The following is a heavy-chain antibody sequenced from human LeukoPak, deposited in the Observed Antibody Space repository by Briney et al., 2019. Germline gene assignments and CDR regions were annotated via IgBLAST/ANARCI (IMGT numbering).Heavy chain of an antibody. D-gene: IGHD3-22*01. CDR1: GFTFSSYD. Sequence: GGSLRLSCAASGFTFSSYDMHWVRQATGKGLEWVSAIGTAGDTYYPGSVKGRFTISRENAKNSLYLQMNSLRAGDTAMYYCARGSFYDSSGYFDYRGQGTLVTVSS. CDR2: IGTAGDT. CDR3: ARGSFYDSSGYFDY. J-gene: IGHJ4*02. V-gene: IGHV3-13*01.